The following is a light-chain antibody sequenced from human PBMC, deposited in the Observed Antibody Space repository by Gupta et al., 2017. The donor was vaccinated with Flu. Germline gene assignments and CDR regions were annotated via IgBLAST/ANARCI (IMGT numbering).Light chain of an antibody. CDR3: QSFDNSLSAWV. CDR1: SYNVGEDYD. V-gene: IGLV1-40*01. J-gene: IGLJ3*02. CDR2: SNS. Sequence: VTISCTGSSYNVGEDYDVQWYQQGPGAAPKLLIYSNSRRPSGVPDRFSGSKSGTSASLASTGLQAEDVGNYYCQSFDNSLSAWVFGGGTKLTVL.